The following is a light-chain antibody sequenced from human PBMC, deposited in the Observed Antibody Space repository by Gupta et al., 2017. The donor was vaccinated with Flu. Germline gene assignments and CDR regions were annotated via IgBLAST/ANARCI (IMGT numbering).Light chain of an antibody. CDR2: KAT. V-gene: IGKV1-5*03. J-gene: IGKJ1*01. CDR3: QQYDTYWT. CDR1: ESISNR. Sequence: GDSVTITCRARESISNRLTWYQQKPRKAHKLLNYKATSLERGLPSRCRGSGAGTEITLTSSRLQPDDFATYYYQQYDTYWTFGQGTKVEIK.